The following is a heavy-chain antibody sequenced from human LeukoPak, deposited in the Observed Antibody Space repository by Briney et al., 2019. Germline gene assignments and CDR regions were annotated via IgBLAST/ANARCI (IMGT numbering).Heavy chain of an antibody. Sequence: SETLSLTCHVSGDSISSSYWSWIRQPPGKGLEWIGYVYYTGDASYNPSLKSRVIISQDTAKSQFSLRVSSVTAADTAVYYCARHTFGRPFDPWGQGTLVTVSS. D-gene: IGHD3-3*01. CDR3: ARHTFGRPFDP. CDR2: VYYTGDA. CDR1: GDSISSSY. V-gene: IGHV4-59*08. J-gene: IGHJ5*02.